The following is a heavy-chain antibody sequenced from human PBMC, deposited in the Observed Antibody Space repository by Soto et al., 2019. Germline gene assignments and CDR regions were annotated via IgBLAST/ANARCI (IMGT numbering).Heavy chain of an antibody. D-gene: IGHD3-16*02. Sequence: PGGSLRLSCAASRFTFSSYAMSWVRQAPGKGLEWVANIKQDGSEKNYVDSVKGRFTISRDNAKNLLYLQMNSLRAEDTAVYYCARAPETPPIVRVVVPYFFDSWGQGTLVTVSS. J-gene: IGHJ4*02. CDR3: ARAPETPPIVRVVVPYFFDS. CDR1: RFTFSSYA. V-gene: IGHV3-7*01. CDR2: IKQDGSEK.